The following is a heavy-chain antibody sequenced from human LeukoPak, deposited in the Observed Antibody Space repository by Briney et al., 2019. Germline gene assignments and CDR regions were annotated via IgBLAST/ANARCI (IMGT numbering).Heavy chain of an antibody. CDR3: ARARWQLVPYFDS. Sequence: GASVKVSCKASGYTFTDYYMHWVRQAPGQGLEWMGWTNPNSGGTNFAQKFQGRVAMTRDTSISTAYLELGSLRSDDTAVYFCARARWQLVPYFDSWGQGTLVTVSS. V-gene: IGHV1-2*02. D-gene: IGHD6-6*01. CDR1: GYTFTDYY. CDR2: TNPNSGGT. J-gene: IGHJ4*02.